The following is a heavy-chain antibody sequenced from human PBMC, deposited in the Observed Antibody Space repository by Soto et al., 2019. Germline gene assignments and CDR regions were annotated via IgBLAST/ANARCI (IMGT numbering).Heavy chain of an antibody. CDR3: ARARRYDAFDV. J-gene: IGHJ3*01. Sequence: SETLSLTCAVSGFFISSGNYWGWIRKPPGKGLEWIGSIFHGGNTYYNPSLKSRVTISVDMSKNQFSLKLNSVTAADTAVYYCARARRYDAFDVWGQGTVVTVSS. V-gene: IGHV4-38-2*01. CDR2: IFHGGNT. CDR1: GFFISSGNY.